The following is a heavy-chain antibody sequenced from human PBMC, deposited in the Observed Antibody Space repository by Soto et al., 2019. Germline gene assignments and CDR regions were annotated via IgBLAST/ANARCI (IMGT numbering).Heavy chain of an antibody. Sequence: PGESLRISCKGSGYSFTSYWIGWVRQMPGKGLEWMGIIYPGDSDTRYSPSFQGQVTISADKSISTAYLQWSSLKASDTAIYYCARGGGSYTYYYGMDVWGQGTTVTVSS. CDR2: IYPGDSDT. D-gene: IGHD1-26*01. CDR3: ARGGGSYTYYYGMDV. J-gene: IGHJ6*02. CDR1: GYSFTSYW. V-gene: IGHV5-51*01.